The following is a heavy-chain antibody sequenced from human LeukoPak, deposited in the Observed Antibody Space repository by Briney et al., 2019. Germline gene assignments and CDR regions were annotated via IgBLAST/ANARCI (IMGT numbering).Heavy chain of an antibody. J-gene: IGHJ3*02. CDR1: GGSISSYY. V-gene: IGHV4-59*08. CDR2: IYYGGST. Sequence: SETLSLTCTVSGGSISSYYWSWIRQPPGKGLEWIGYIYYGGSTNYNPSLKSRVTISVDTSKNQFSLKLSSVTAADTAVYYCARRPQGDIWGQGTMVTVSS. CDR3: ARRPQGDI.